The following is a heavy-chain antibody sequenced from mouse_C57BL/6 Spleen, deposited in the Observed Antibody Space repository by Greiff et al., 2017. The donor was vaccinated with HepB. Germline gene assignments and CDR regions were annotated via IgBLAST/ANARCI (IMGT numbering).Heavy chain of an antibody. D-gene: IGHD1-1*01. CDR3: ARVITTVVATNVFDY. V-gene: IGHV5-6*01. Sequence: EVHLVESGGDLVKPGGSLKLSCAASGFTFSSYGMSWVRQTPDKRLEWVATISSGGSYTYYPDSVKGRFTISRDNAKNTLYLQMSSLKSEDTAMYYCARVITTVVATNVFDYWGQGTTLTVSS. CDR2: ISSGGSYT. CDR1: GFTFSSYG. J-gene: IGHJ2*01.